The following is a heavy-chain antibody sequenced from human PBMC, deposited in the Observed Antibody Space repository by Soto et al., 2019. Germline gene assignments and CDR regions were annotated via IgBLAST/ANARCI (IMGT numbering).Heavy chain of an antibody. Sequence: ASVKVSCKASGGTFSSYAISWVRQAPGQGLEWMGGIIPIFGTANYAQKFQGRVTITADESTSTAYMELSSLRSEDTAVYYCATEYCSGGSCYSTRYDYWGQGTLVTVSS. CDR1: GGTFSSYA. D-gene: IGHD2-15*01. CDR2: IIPIFGTA. J-gene: IGHJ4*02. V-gene: IGHV1-69*13. CDR3: ATEYCSGGSCYSTRYDY.